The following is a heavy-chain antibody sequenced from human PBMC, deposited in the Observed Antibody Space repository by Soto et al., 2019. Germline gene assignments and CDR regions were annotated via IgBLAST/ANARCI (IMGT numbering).Heavy chain of an antibody. V-gene: IGHV3-72*01. CDR3: ARSIPGTTSFDS. CDR1: GFTFSDYY. D-gene: IGHD1-7*01. Sequence: EVHLVESGGGLVQPGGSLRLSCAGSGFTFSDYYIDWVRQAPGKGLEWVGRSRDKGNSYSTDYAASVKGRFTVSRDTSKNSLYLQMNSLQADDTALYYCARSIPGTTSFDSWGQGTPVTVSS. J-gene: IGHJ4*02. CDR2: SRDKGNSYST.